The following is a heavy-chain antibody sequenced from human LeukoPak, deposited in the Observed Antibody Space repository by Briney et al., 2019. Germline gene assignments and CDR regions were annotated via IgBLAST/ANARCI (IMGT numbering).Heavy chain of an antibody. CDR2: ISSSSSYI. D-gene: IGHD1-26*01. CDR3: ARSQATRVGATPGY. CDR1: GFTFSNAW. Sequence: GGSLRLSCAASGFTFSNAWMSWVRQAPGKGLEWVSSISSSSSYIYYADSVKGRFTISRDNAKNSLYLQMNSLRAEDTAVYYCARSQATRVGATPGYWGQGTLVTVSS. J-gene: IGHJ4*02. V-gene: IGHV3-21*01.